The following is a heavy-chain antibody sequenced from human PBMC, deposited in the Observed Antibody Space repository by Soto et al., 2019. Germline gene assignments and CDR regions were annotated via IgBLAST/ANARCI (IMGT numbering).Heavy chain of an antibody. V-gene: IGHV3-23*01. CDR1: GFTFSNFA. D-gene: IGHD3-10*01. Sequence: GGSLRLSCGASGFTFSNFAMSWVRQAPGKGLEWVSAIISGSGSRTHYADSVKGRFTISRDNSKNTLYLQMNSLRAEDTAVYYCAKPYGPPSFDYWGQGTLVTVSS. CDR2: IISGSGSRT. CDR3: AKPYGPPSFDY. J-gene: IGHJ4*02.